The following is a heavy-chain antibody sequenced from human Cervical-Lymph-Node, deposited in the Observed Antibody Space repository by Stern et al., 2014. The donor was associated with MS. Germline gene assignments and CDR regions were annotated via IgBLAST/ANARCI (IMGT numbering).Heavy chain of an antibody. CDR1: GYSFTSYW. D-gene: IGHD4-11*01. CDR2: IYPGDSDT. J-gene: IGHJ4*02. V-gene: IGHV5-51*01. CDR3: ARRDPRGVQPHKTTVSLDS. Sequence: EVQLVESGAEVKKPGESLKISCKGSGYSFTSYWIGWVRQMPGKGLEWMGIIYPGDSDTRYSPSFQGQVTISADKSISTAYLQWSSLKASDTAIYYCARRDPRGVQPHKTTVSLDSWGQGTLVTVSS.